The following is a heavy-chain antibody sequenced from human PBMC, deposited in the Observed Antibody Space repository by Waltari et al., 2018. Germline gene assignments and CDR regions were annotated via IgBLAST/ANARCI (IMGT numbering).Heavy chain of an antibody. D-gene: IGHD3-10*01. CDR2: INPNSGGT. CDR3: AREPGTYYRQWFDF. J-gene: IGHJ4*02. V-gene: IGHV1-2*02. Sequence: QVQLVQSGAEVQKPGASVTVPCKASGYTFPTYDIHWWREAPGQGLEWMGWINPNSGGTNYAKKFQGRVTMTRDTSISTAYMDLSSLRSDDTAVYYCAREPGTYYRQWFDFWGQGTLVTVSS. CDR1: GYTFPTYD.